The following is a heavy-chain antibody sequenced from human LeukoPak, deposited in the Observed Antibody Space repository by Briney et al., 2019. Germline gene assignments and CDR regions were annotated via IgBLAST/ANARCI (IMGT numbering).Heavy chain of an antibody. CDR3: ASLKLWNRVEFPSDY. J-gene: IGHJ4*02. Sequence: TASGTLSLTCAVSGGSISSSNWWSWVRQPPGKGLEWIGEIYHSGSTNYNPSLKSRVTISVDKSKNQFSLKLSSVTAADTAVYYCASLKLWNRVEFPSDYWGQGTLVTVSS. V-gene: IGHV4-4*02. D-gene: IGHD5-18*01. CDR1: GGSISSSNW. CDR2: IYHSGST.